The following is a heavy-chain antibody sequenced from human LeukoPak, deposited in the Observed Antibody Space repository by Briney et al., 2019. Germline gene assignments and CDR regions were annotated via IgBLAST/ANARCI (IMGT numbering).Heavy chain of an antibody. CDR2: ISYTGSTT. J-gene: IGHJ4*02. CDR1: GGSVSSGGSY. CDR3: ARSWSGGNYGYFDY. D-gene: IGHD4-23*01. V-gene: IGHV4-61*08. Sequence: SETLSLTCTVSGGSVSSGGSYWSWIRQPPGKGLEWIGYISYTGSTTNCNPSLKSRVTISLDTSKKQLSLSLTSVTAADTAVYYCARSWSGGNYGYFDYWGQGTVVTVSS.